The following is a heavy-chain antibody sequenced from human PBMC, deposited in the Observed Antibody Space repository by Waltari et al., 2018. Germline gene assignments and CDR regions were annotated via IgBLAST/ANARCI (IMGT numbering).Heavy chain of an antibody. CDR2: IKQDGSEK. J-gene: IGHJ4*02. V-gene: IGHV3-7*03. D-gene: IGHD3-16*02. Sequence: EVQLVESGGGLVQPGGSLRLSCAASGFTFSSYWMSCVRQAPGKGLEWVANIKQDGSEKYYVDSVKGRFTISRDNAKNSLYLQMNSLRAEDTAVYYCARTVKGYLVTYYFDYWGQGTLVTVSS. CDR3: ARTVKGYLVTYYFDY. CDR1: GFTFSSYW.